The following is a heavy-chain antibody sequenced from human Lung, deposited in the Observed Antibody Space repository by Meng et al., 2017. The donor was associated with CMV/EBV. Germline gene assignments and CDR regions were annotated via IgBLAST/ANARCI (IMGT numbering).Heavy chain of an antibody. D-gene: IGHD7-27*01. CDR2: IQPNTGVT. Sequence: ASXXVSCKASGYTFTGHFMHWVRQARGQGLEWMGWIQPNTGVTNYARNFQGRVTMTRDTPISTVYMELGGLRSDDTAMYYCARDDNWGPDYWGQGTLVTVSS. CDR1: GYTFTGHF. J-gene: IGHJ4*02. V-gene: IGHV1-2*02. CDR3: ARDDNWGPDY.